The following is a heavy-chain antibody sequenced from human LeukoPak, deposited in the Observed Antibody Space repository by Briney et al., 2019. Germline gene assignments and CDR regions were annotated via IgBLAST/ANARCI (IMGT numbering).Heavy chain of an antibody. J-gene: IGHJ3*02. CDR1: GFTFDDYI. D-gene: IGHD3-22*01. CDR2: VSWDGDTT. Sequence: GGPLRLSCAASGFTFDDYIMHWVRQAPGKGLEWVSLVSWDGDTTYYADSVKGRFTISRDNSKNSLYLQMNSLRTEDTALYYCAKARGLIGGAFDIWGQGTMVTVSS. V-gene: IGHV3-43*01. CDR3: AKARGLIGGAFDI.